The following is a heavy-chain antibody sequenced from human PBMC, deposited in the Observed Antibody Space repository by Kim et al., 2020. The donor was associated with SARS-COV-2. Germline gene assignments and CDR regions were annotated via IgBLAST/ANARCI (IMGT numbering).Heavy chain of an antibody. D-gene: IGHD3-9*01. CDR3: ARQGYYDILTGYRYWYFDL. Sequence: SRVTISVDTSKNQFSLKLSSVTAADTAVYYCARQGYYDILTGYRYWYFDLWGRGTLVTVSS. J-gene: IGHJ2*01. V-gene: IGHV4-59*08.